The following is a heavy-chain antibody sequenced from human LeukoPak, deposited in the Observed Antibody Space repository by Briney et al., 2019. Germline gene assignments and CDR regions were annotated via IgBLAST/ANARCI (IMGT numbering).Heavy chain of an antibody. J-gene: IGHJ3*02. V-gene: IGHV4-61*09. Sequence: SETLSLTCTVSGGSISSGTYYWTWIRQPAGKGLEWIGHIYTSGSTNYNPSLKSRVTISVDTSKNQFSLKLSSVTAADTAVYYCARERSSGWSLTRAFDIWGQGTMVTVSS. D-gene: IGHD6-19*01. CDR2: IYTSGST. CDR3: ARERSSGWSLTRAFDI. CDR1: GGSISSGTYY.